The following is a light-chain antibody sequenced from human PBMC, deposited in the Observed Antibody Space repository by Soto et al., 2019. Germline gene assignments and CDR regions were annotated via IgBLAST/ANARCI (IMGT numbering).Light chain of an antibody. Sequence: EIVWTQSPGTLSLSPGERASLPCRASQSVSSSYLAWYRHKPGQAPRXXIYGTSSRATGTPDRLSGSGSGTEFTLTISRLEPEDFEVYYCQQYGNSRITFGQGTRLEI. CDR2: GTS. V-gene: IGKV3-20*01. J-gene: IGKJ5*01. CDR1: QSVSSSY. CDR3: QQYGNSRIT.